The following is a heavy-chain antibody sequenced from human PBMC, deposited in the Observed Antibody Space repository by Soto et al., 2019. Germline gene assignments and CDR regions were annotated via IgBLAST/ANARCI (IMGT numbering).Heavy chain of an antibody. V-gene: IGHV3-74*01. CDR2: IKSDGSGT. CDR3: ARGDGDYYDGNGYLGRH. CDR1: GFTFSSYW. J-gene: IGHJ4*02. D-gene: IGHD3-22*01. Sequence: EVQLVESGGGLVQPGGSLRLSCAASGFTFSSYWMHWVRQATGKGLVWVSRIKSDGSGTYYADSVKGRLTISRDNAKNTLYLQMNSLRAEDTAVYYCARGDGDYYDGNGYLGRHWGQGTLVTVSS.